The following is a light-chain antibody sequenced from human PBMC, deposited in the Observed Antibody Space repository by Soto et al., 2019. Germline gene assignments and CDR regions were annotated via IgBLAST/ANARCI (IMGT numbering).Light chain of an antibody. V-gene: IGKV3-20*01. CDR1: QSVSSNY. J-gene: IGKJ4*01. CDR3: QQYGSSPLT. Sequence: EIVLTQSPGTLSLSPGERGTLSCMASQSVSSNYLAWYQQKPGQAPRLLIYGASSRATGIPDRFSGSGSGTDFTLTISRLEPEDFAVYYCQQYGSSPLTFGGGTKVDIK. CDR2: GAS.